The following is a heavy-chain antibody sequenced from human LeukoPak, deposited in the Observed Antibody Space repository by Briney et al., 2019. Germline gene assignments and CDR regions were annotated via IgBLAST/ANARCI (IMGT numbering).Heavy chain of an antibody. CDR2: ISGSGGST. Sequence: PGGSLRLSCAASGFTFSSYGMSWVRQAPGKGLEWVSAISGSGGSTYYADSVKGRFTISRDNSKNSLYLQMNSLRADDTALYYCAKDSKPSYSSSWNYFDYWGQGTLVTVSS. J-gene: IGHJ4*02. D-gene: IGHD6-13*01. CDR1: GFTFSSYG. V-gene: IGHV3-23*01. CDR3: AKDSKPSYSSSWNYFDY.